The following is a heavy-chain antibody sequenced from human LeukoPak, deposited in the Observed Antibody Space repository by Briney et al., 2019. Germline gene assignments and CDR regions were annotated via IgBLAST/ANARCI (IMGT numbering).Heavy chain of an antibody. Sequence: GGSLRLSCAASGFAFSNFWMAWARQAPGKGLEWVAHIKEDGSDKKYVDSVKGRFTISRDNPKNSLYLQMNSLRAEDTAVYYCARDIGYHTFDYWGQGGLVTVSS. CDR1: GFAFSNFW. V-gene: IGHV3-7*05. J-gene: IGHJ4*02. CDR2: IKEDGSDK. CDR3: ARDIGYHTFDY. D-gene: IGHD5-12*01.